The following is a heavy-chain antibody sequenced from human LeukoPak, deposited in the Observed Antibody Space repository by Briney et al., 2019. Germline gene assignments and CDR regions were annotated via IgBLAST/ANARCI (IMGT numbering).Heavy chain of an antibody. CDR3: ARRAPYGDYSFDY. Sequence: GGSLRLSCAASGFTFSSYWMTWVRQAPGKGLEWVSYISSGSVTTYYADSVKGRFTISRDNAKNSLYLQMNSLRAEDTAVYYCARRAPYGDYSFDYWGQGTLVTVSS. D-gene: IGHD4-17*01. J-gene: IGHJ4*02. CDR2: ISSGSVTT. CDR1: GFTFSSYW. V-gene: IGHV3-48*01.